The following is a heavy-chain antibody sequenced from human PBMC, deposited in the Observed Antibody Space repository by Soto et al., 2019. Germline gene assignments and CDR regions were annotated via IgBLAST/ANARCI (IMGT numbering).Heavy chain of an antibody. CDR2: ISGSGGST. CDR1: GFTFSSYA. V-gene: IGHV3-23*01. J-gene: IGHJ5*02. Sequence: AGGALRLSCAAPGFTFSSYALSWGRQAQGKGLEWASAISGSGGSTYYADSVKGRFTISRDNSKNTLYLQMNSLRAEDTAVYYCAKDPPIWFDPWGQGTLVTVSS. D-gene: IGHD3-9*01. CDR3: AKDPPIWFDP.